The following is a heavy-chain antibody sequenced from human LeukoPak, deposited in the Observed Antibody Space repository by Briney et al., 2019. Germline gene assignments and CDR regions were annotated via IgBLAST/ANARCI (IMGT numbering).Heavy chain of an antibody. Sequence: ASVKVSCKTSGFTFTGYYVHWVRQAPGQGLEWMGGIIPIFGTANYAQKFQGRVTITADESTSTAYMELSSLRSEDTAVYYCARGGLTKDWGQGTLVTVSS. CDR1: GFTFTGYY. J-gene: IGHJ4*02. CDR3: ARGGLTKD. D-gene: IGHD3-3*01. CDR2: IIPIFGTA. V-gene: IGHV1-69*13.